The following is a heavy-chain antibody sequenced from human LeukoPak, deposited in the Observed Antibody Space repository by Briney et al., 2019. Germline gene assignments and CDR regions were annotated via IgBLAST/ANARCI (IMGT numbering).Heavy chain of an antibody. Sequence: QTGGSLRLSCAASGFTVSSNYMSWVRQAPGKGLEWVSVIYSGGSTYYADSVKGRFTISRDNSKNTLYLQMNSLRAEDTAVYYCARVGPFWSGYRDAFDIWGQGTMVTVSS. D-gene: IGHD3-3*01. V-gene: IGHV3-66*01. CDR2: IYSGGST. CDR1: GFTVSSNY. CDR3: ARVGPFWSGYRDAFDI. J-gene: IGHJ3*02.